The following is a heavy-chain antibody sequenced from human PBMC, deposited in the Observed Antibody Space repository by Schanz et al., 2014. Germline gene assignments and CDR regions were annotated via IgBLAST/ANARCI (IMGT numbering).Heavy chain of an antibody. J-gene: IGHJ3*02. CDR1: GYTFNNHG. CDR2: ISVYHGHT. V-gene: IGHV1-18*01. Sequence: QVQLVQSGGEVKKPGASATVSCKASGYTFNNHGISWVRQAPGQGLEWMGWISVYHGHTNYAEKVHGRVTLTRDTSTGTVYMELSSLRAEDTAVYFCARGPSTGAFDIWGQGTMVTVSS. CDR3: ARGPSTGAFDI.